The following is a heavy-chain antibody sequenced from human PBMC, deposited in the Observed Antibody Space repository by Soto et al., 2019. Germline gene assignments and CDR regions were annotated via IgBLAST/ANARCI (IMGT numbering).Heavy chain of an antibody. Sequence: SETLSLTCAVYGGSFSGYYWSWIRQPPGKGLDWIGEINHRGSANYNPSLKSRVTISVDTSKNQFSLKLSSVTAADTALYYCARNYCSGRTCYLFFANWGQGALVTVSS. CDR1: GGSFSGYY. V-gene: IGHV4-34*01. J-gene: IGHJ4*02. D-gene: IGHD2-15*01. CDR2: INHRGSA. CDR3: ARNYCSGRTCYLFFAN.